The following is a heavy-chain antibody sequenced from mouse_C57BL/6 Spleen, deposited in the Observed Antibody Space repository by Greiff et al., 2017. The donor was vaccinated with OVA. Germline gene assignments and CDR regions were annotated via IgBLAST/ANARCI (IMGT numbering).Heavy chain of an antibody. CDR3: SRSDGNPYFCV. CDR1: GYTFTSYW. Sequence: VQLQQPGAELVKPGASVKLSCKASGYTFTSYWMHWVKQRPGQGLEWIGMIHPNSGSTNYNEKFKSKATLTVDKSSSTAYMQLSSLTSEDSAVYYCSRSDGNPYFCVWGTGATVTVST. CDR2: IHPNSGST. V-gene: IGHV1-64*01. J-gene: IGHJ1*03. D-gene: IGHD2-1*01.